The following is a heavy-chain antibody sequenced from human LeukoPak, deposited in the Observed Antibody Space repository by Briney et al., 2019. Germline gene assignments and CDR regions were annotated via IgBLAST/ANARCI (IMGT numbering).Heavy chain of an antibody. J-gene: IGHJ4*02. CDR1: GFTFDDYG. D-gene: IGHD3-22*01. Sequence: GGSLRLSCAASGFTFDDYGMSWVRHVPGKGLEWVSGINWNGGNTGHADSVKGRFTISRDNAKNSLYLQMNSLRAEDTAVYYFARSPPRYYYDSSGYWDYWGQGTLVTVSS. CDR2: INWNGGNT. CDR3: ARSPPRYYYDSSGYWDY. V-gene: IGHV3-20*04.